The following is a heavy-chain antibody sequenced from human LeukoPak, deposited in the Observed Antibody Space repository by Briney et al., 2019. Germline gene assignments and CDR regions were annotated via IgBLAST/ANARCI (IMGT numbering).Heavy chain of an antibody. CDR1: GGSISSSSYY. J-gene: IGHJ4*02. D-gene: IGHD1-26*01. V-gene: IGHV4-39*02. Sequence: PSETLSLTCTLSGGSISSSSYYWGWVRQPPGKGLEWIGSIYYSGSTYYIPSLKSRVTISVDTSKNQFSLKLSSVTAADTAVYYCAREKVGSTTFDYWGQGALVTLSS. CDR3: AREKVGSTTFDY. CDR2: IYYSGST.